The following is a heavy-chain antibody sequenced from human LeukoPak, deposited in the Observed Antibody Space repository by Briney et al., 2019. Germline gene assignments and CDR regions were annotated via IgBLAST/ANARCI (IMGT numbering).Heavy chain of an antibody. CDR2: ISGSGDST. Sequence: GGSLRLSCGASGFTFSNYAMSWVRQAPGKGLEWVSGISGSGDSTYYADSVKGRFTISRDNSKNTLYLQMNSLRAEDTAVYFCARDRVTCSSAGCQMPSNYWGQGALVTVSS. CDR1: GFTFSNYA. CDR3: ARDRVTCSSAGCQMPSNY. D-gene: IGHD2-2*01. J-gene: IGHJ4*02. V-gene: IGHV3-23*01.